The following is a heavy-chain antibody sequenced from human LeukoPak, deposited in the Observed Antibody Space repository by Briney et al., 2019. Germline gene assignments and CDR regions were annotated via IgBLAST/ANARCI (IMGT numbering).Heavy chain of an antibody. V-gene: IGHV3-23*01. Sequence: PGGSLRLSCAASGFTFSSYAMSWVRQAPGKGLEWVSAISGTGLNTYYADSVKGRFTISRDNSKNTLYLQMNSLRAEDTAVYYCAKRVSGWYWVDYWGQGILVTVSS. D-gene: IGHD6-19*01. CDR3: AKRVSGWYWVDY. CDR2: ISGTGLNT. J-gene: IGHJ4*02. CDR1: GFTFSSYA.